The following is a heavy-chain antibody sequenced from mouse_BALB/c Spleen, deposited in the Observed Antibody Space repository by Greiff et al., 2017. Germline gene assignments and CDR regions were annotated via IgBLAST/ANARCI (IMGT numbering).Heavy chain of an antibody. V-gene: IGHV1S81*02. CDR3: TRGLRVPSAWFAY. CDR2: INPSNGGT. Sequence: QVQLKESGAELVKPGASVKLSCKASGYTFTSYYMYWVKQRPGQGLEWIGEINPSNGGTNFNEKFKSKATLTVDKSSSTAYMQLSSLTSEDSAVYYCTRGLRVPSAWFAYWGQGTLVTVSA. D-gene: IGHD1-2*01. CDR1: GYTFTSYY. J-gene: IGHJ3*01.